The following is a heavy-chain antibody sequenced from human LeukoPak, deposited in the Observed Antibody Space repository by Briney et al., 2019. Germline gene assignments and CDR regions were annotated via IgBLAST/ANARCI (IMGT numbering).Heavy chain of an antibody. V-gene: IGHV3-74*01. CDR2: IDDVGSGT. J-gene: IGHJ5*01. Sequence: PGVSLRLSCAVSGFTLSSNWMHWVRQVPGKGLVWVSRIDDVGSGTSYADSVKGRFTISRDDAKNTVYLQMNSLRAEDTAVYYCATVFDFWGQGTLVTVSS. CDR1: GFTLSSNW. CDR3: ATVFDF. D-gene: IGHD2-21*02.